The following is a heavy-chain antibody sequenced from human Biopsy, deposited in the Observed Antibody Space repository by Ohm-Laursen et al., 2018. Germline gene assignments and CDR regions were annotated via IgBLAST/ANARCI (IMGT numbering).Heavy chain of an antibody. D-gene: IGHD2/OR15-2a*01. Sequence: GALSLTCSVSGGSVGDYFLSWIRLVPGKGPEWIGYTYYRGTSENNPSLRSRVTTSVDISRNQFFLNMKSVTGADTAVYYCAAFPFSGGPASDIWGQGTTVIVSS. CDR1: GGSVGDYF. CDR2: TYYRGTS. V-gene: IGHV4-59*02. J-gene: IGHJ3*02. CDR3: AAFPFSGGPASDI.